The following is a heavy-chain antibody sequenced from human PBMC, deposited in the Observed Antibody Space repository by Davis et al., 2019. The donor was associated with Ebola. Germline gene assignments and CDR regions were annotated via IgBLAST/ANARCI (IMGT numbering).Heavy chain of an antibody. D-gene: IGHD6-13*01. CDR3: AKGDMAATGIDY. Sequence: ASVQVSCKASGYTFTNYGISWVRQAPGQGLEWMGWISTHNGNTDYAQKVQGRVAMTTDTSTSTAYMELRSLRSDDTAVYFCAKGDMAATGIDYWGQGTLVTVSS. CDR2: ISTHNGNT. J-gene: IGHJ4*02. CDR1: GYTFTNYG. V-gene: IGHV1-18*01.